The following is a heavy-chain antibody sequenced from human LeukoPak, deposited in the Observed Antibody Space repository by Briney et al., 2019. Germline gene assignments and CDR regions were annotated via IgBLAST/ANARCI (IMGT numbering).Heavy chain of an antibody. V-gene: IGHV4-4*07. Sequence: ASETLSLTCTVSGGSIVSHYWNWIRQPAGKGLEWIGRFYASGTTNNSPSLKRRVTMSVDPSKNQFSLKLSSVTAADTAVHYCTKDSSTWGNLAGHFDSWGQGTLVTVSS. CDR2: FYASGTT. CDR3: TKDSSTWGNLAGHFDS. J-gene: IGHJ4*02. CDR1: GGSIVSHY. D-gene: IGHD6-13*01.